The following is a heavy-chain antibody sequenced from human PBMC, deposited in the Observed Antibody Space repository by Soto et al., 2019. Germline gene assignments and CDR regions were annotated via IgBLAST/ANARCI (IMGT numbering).Heavy chain of an antibody. J-gene: IGHJ4*02. CDR2: IWNDGSNE. CDR1: VFTFSTYG. D-gene: IGHD3-22*01. Sequence: GGSLRLSCEASVFTFSTYGMHWVRQAPGKGLEWVAIIWNDGSNEYYADSVKGRFTISRDNSKNTLYLQLSNLRAEDTAVYFCARDQTDSGGYSDSWGQGTLVTVSS. CDR3: ARDQTDSGGYSDS. V-gene: IGHV3-33*01.